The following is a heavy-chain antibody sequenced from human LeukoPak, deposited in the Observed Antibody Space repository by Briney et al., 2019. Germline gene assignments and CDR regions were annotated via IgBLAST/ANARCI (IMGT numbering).Heavy chain of an antibody. V-gene: IGHV3-23*01. J-gene: IGHJ4*02. CDR3: AKDSGSYTPFDY. Sequence: GGSLRLSCAASGFTFSSYGMHWVRQAPGKGLEWVAAISGSGGSTYYADSVKGRFTISRDNSKNTLYLQMNSLRAEDTAVYYCAKDSGSYTPFDYWGQGTLVTVSS. D-gene: IGHD1-26*01. CDR2: ISGSGGST. CDR1: GFTFSSYG.